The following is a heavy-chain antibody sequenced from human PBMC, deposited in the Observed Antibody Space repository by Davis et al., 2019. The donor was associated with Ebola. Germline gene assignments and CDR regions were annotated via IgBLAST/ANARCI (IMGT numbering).Heavy chain of an antibody. Sequence: PGGSLRLSCAASGFTFSHYWMHWVRRVPGKGLLWVSRINADGSDTDYADSVKGRFSISRGNGQNSLYLQMNSLRVEDTAVYYCARTGSGSGSYSNFYYHGLDVWGQGTTVTVSS. D-gene: IGHD3-10*01. CDR2: INADGSDT. J-gene: IGHJ6*02. V-gene: IGHV3-74*01. CDR1: GFTFSHYW. CDR3: ARTGSGSGSYSNFYYHGLDV.